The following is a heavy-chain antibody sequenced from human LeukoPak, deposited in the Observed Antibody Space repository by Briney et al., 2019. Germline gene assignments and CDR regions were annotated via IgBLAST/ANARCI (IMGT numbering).Heavy chain of an antibody. J-gene: IGHJ4*02. CDR3: ARLRVQNYGGNWGFDY. Sequence: SETLSLTCTVSGGAISSGNYYWSWIRQPAGKGLEWIGRIYTNGSANYNPSLKSRVTISVDTSRNQFFLKLSSVTAADTAVYYCARLRVQNYGGNWGFDYWGQGTLVTVSS. V-gene: IGHV4-61*02. CDR1: GGAISSGNYY. D-gene: IGHD4-23*01. CDR2: IYTNGSA.